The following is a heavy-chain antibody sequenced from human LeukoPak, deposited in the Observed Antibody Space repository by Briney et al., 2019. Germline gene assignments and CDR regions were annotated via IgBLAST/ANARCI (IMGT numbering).Heavy chain of an antibody. D-gene: IGHD5-12*01. CDR2: ISAYNGNT. Sequence: ASVKVSCKASGYSFTSYGISWVRQAPGHGLEWMGWISAYNGNTNYAQRLQGRVTMTTDTSTDTAYMELSSLRSEDTAVYYCATRYSGYDLTLPSWGQGTLVTVSS. CDR1: GYSFTSYG. V-gene: IGHV1-18*01. CDR3: ATRYSGYDLTLPS. J-gene: IGHJ5*02.